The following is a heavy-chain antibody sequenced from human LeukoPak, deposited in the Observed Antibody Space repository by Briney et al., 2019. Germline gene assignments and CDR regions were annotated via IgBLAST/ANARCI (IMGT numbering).Heavy chain of an antibody. D-gene: IGHD4-23*01. J-gene: IGHJ4*02. CDR2: IVPTSGDT. V-gene: IGHV1-46*01. CDR3: ARGSYGGNSGGSDY. Sequence: ASVKVSCKASGYTFTHYYIHWVRQAPGQGLEWMGMIVPTSGDTAKAQKFQGRATMTRDTSTSTVYMGLSSLRSEDTAVYYCARGSYGGNSGGSDYWGQGTLVTVSS. CDR1: GYTFTHYY.